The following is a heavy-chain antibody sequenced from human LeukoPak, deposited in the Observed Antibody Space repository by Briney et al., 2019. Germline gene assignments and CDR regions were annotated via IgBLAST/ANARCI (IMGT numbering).Heavy chain of an antibody. J-gene: IGHJ4*02. D-gene: IGHD1-14*01. V-gene: IGHV1-18*01. Sequence: ASVKVSCKASGYTFTNYAISWVRQAPGQGLEWMGWISAYNGNTNYAQRLQGRVTMTTDTSTSTAYMELRSLRSDDTAVYYCAKDAPVDLWGQGTLVTVSS. CDR2: ISAYNGNT. CDR1: GYTFTNYA. CDR3: AKDAPVDL.